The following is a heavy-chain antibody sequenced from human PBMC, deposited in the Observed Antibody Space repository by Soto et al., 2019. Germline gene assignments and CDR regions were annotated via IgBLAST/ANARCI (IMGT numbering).Heavy chain of an antibody. Sequence: XETLSLTCVVSGDSIISNISYWGWIRQPPGKGLEWIGTIYYRGSPYYSPSLKSRVTISVDTSKNHLSLKMGSVTAADTALYYCARGAVAGAPFDFWGRGSLVTVSS. CDR1: GDSIISNISY. V-gene: IGHV4-39*02. CDR2: IYYRGSP. CDR3: ARGAVAGAPFDF. J-gene: IGHJ4*02. D-gene: IGHD6-19*01.